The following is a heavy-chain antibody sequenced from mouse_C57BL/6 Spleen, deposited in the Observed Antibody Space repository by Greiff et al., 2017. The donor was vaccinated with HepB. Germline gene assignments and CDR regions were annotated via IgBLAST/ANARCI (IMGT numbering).Heavy chain of an antibody. CDR3: GRGGFYDYDEDAMDY. D-gene: IGHD2-4*01. Sequence: QVQLQQSGAELASPGASVTLSCKASGYTFTDHIMNWVKKRPGQGLEWIGRIYPVSGETNYNQKFMGKATFSVDRSSSTVYMVLNSLTSEDPAVYYCGRGGFYDYDEDAMDYWGQGTSVTVSS. J-gene: IGHJ4*01. CDR1: GYTFTDHI. CDR2: IYPVSGET. V-gene: IGHV1-11*01.